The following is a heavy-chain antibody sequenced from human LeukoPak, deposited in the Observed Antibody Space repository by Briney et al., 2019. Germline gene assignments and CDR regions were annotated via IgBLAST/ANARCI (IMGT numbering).Heavy chain of an antibody. CDR2: ISGSGGST. Sequence: GVSLRLSCAASGFTFSSYAMSWVRQAPGKGLEWVSAISGSGGSTYYADSVKGRFTISRDNSKNTLYLQMNSLRAEDTAVYYCAKESSNWNYNPYFDYWGQGTLVTVSS. D-gene: IGHD1-7*01. CDR1: GFTFSSYA. J-gene: IGHJ4*02. V-gene: IGHV3-23*01. CDR3: AKESSNWNYNPYFDY.